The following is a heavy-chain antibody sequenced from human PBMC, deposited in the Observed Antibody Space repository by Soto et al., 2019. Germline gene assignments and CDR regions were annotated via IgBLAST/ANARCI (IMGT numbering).Heavy chain of an antibody. CDR1: GFTFSSYW. V-gene: IGHV3-74*01. J-gene: IGHJ4*02. CDR2: VSTDGSAT. CDR3: ATGGSLKLAY. D-gene: IGHD1-26*01. Sequence: EVQLVESGGGLVQPGGSLRLSCAASGFTFSSYWMHWVRQPPGKGLVWVSRVSTDGSATNYADSVKGRFTISRDNAKNTLYLEMNSLRPEDTAVYYCATGGSLKLAYWGQGTLVTVSS.